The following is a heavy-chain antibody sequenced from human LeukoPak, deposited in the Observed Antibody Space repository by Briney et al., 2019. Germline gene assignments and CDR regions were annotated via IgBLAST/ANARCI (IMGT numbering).Heavy chain of an antibody. CDR3: AKDTYGNLDAFDI. CDR2: ISYDGSNK. J-gene: IGHJ3*02. D-gene: IGHD4-17*01. V-gene: IGHV3-30-3*01. CDR1: GFTFSSYA. Sequence: PGRSLRLSCAASGFTFSSYAMHWVRQAPGKGLEWVAVISYDGSNKYYADSVKGRFTISRDNSKNTLYLQMNSLRAEDTAVYYCAKDTYGNLDAFDIWGQGTMVTVSS.